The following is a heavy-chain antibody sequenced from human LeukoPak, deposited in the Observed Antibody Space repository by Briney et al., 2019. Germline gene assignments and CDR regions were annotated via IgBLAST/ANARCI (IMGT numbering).Heavy chain of an antibody. CDR2: IYSSGNT. J-gene: IGHJ4*02. D-gene: IGHD6-19*01. CDR3: ARGPRSSDWYSIDY. CDR1: GGSISGYY. V-gene: IGHV4-4*07. Sequence: SETLSLTGIVSGGSISGYYWGWIRHPAGKGLEWIGRIYSSGNTNYNPSLKSRVTMSVDTSKNQFSLNLSSVTAADTAVYYCARGPRSSDWYSIDYWGQGTLVTVSS.